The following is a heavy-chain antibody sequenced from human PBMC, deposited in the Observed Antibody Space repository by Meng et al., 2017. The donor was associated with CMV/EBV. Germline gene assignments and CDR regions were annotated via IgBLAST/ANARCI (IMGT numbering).Heavy chain of an antibody. V-gene: IGHV1-18*03. D-gene: IGHD2/OR15-2a*01. CDR3: ARDRCNTISCYSDY. Sequence: ASVKVSCKTSGYTFTSYGINWVRQAPGQGLEWMGWISGDYGNTNYAQKLQGRLTMTTDTSTSTAYMELRSLRSDDMAVYYCARDRCNTISCYSDYWGQGTLVTVSS. CDR2: ISGDYGNT. CDR1: GYTFTSYG. J-gene: IGHJ4*02.